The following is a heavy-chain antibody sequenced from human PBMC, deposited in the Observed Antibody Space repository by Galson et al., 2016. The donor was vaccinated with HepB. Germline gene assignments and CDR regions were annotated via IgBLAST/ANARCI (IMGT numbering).Heavy chain of an antibody. CDR3: ARPRRWPQYYYGLDV. CDR1: GFTFSTYN. D-gene: IGHD5-24*01. Sequence: SLRLSCAASGFTFSTYNMNWVRLAPGKGLEWVAVISYDGSHKHYRDSVKGRFTISRDNSKNTLYLQMNSLRREDTAVYYCARPRRWPQYYYGLDVWGQGTTDTVSS. CDR2: ISYDGSHK. V-gene: IGHV3-30-3*01. J-gene: IGHJ6*02.